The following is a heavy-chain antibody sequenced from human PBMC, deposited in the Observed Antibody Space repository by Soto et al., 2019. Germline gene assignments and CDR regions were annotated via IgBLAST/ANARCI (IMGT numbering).Heavy chain of an antibody. D-gene: IGHD4-17*01. CDR3: AKDAVSGDGVWLAHD. V-gene: IGHV3-23*01. Sequence: PXGSLRLSCAASGLTFGSYAMIWIRKVPGKGLEWISGLYGSGGGIHYADSVKGRFTISRDNSAYSVYLQMTNLRVEDTAVYYCAKDAVSGDGVWLAHDWGQGTVVTVPS. CDR2: LYGSGGGI. J-gene: IGHJ4*02. CDR1: GLTFGSYA.